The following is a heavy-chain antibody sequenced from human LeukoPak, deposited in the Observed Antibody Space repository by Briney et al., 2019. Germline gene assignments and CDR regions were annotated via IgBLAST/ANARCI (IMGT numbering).Heavy chain of an antibody. V-gene: IGHV4-34*01. CDR3: ARAPHSSGYYHPFDY. D-gene: IGHD3-22*01. Sequence: SETLSLTCAVYGGSFSGYYWSWIRQPPGKGLEWIGEINHSGSTNYNPSLKSRVTISVDTSKNQFSLKLSSVTAADTAVYYCARAPHSSGYYHPFDYWGQGTLVTVSS. J-gene: IGHJ4*02. CDR2: INHSGST. CDR1: GGSFSGYY.